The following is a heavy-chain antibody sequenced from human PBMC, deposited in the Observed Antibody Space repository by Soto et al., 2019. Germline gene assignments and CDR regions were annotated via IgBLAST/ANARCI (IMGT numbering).Heavy chain of an antibody. CDR2: ISSSSSTI. J-gene: IGHJ4*02. CDR1: GFTFSSYS. CDR3: ARDMYYDFWSGYYPFFDY. V-gene: IGHV3-48*02. D-gene: IGHD3-3*01. Sequence: GGSLRLSCAASGFTFSSYSMNWVRQAPGKGLEWVSYISSSSSTIYYADSVKGRFTISRDNAKNSLYLQMNSLRDEDTAVYYCARDMYYDFWSGYYPFFDYWGQGTLVTVSS.